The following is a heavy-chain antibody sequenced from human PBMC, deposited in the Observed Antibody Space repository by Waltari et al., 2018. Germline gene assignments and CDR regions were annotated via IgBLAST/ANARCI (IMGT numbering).Heavy chain of an antibody. V-gene: IGHV1-69*15. CDR3: ARDYCSGGSCVYFDY. CDR2: IIPIFGTA. J-gene: IGHJ4*02. D-gene: IGHD2-15*01. CDR1: GATFSSYA. Sequence: QVQLVQSGAEVKKPGSSVKVSCKASGATFSSYAISWVRQAPGQGLEWMGRIIPIFGTANYAQKFQGRVTITADESTSTAYMELSSLRSEDTAVYYCARDYCSGGSCVYFDYWGQGTLVTVSS.